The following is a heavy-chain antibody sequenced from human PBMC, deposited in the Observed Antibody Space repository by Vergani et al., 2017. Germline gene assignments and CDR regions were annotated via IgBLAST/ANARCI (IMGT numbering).Heavy chain of an antibody. CDR1: GYSFTSYW. D-gene: IGHD2-2*01. Sequence: EVQLVQSGAEVKKPGESLKISCKGSGYSFTSYWIGWVRQMPGKGLEWMGIIYPGDSDTRYSPSVEGQVTISGDKSTSTAYLQWSSLKASDTAMYDCARRAIDTEYFQHWGQGTLVTVSS. V-gene: IGHV5-51*01. CDR2: IYPGDSDT. J-gene: IGHJ1*01. CDR3: ARRAIDTEYFQH.